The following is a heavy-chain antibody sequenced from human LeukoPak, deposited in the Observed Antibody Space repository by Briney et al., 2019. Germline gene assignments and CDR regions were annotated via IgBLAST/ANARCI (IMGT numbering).Heavy chain of an antibody. CDR2: INYSGST. CDR3: ARGPGYCSGGSCYRIINYYGMDV. J-gene: IGHJ6*04. D-gene: IGHD2-15*01. Sequence: SETLSLTCAVYGGSFSGYYWSWIRQPPGKGLEWIGEINYSGSTNYNPSLKSRVTISVDTSKNQYSLKLSSVTAADTAVYYCARGPGYCSGGSCYRIINYYGMDVWGKGTTVTVSS. CDR1: GGSFSGYY. V-gene: IGHV4-34*01.